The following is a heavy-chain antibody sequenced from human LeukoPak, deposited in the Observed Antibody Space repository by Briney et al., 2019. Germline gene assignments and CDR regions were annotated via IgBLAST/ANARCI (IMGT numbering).Heavy chain of an antibody. D-gene: IGHD3-16*01. CDR1: GYTFTSYD. CDR2: MNPNSGNT. Sequence: ASVKVSCKASGYTFTSYDINWVRQGTGQGLEWMGWMNPNSGNTGYAQKFQGRVTMTRNTSISTAYMELSSLRSEDTAVYYCARGAGDSDAFDIWGQGTMVTVSS. J-gene: IGHJ3*02. V-gene: IGHV1-8*01. CDR3: ARGAGDSDAFDI.